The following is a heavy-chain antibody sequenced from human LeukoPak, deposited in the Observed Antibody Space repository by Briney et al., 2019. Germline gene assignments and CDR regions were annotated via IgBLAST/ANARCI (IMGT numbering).Heavy chain of an antibody. J-gene: IGHJ4*02. D-gene: IGHD1-26*01. CDR3: ARNPPRYFY. V-gene: IGHV3-7*05. CDR2: IQQDGSEK. Sequence: GGSLPHSCAASAFTFSSYWMIWVRQAPGKGLEWVANIQQDGSEKYYLDSVKGRFTISRDNPKNSLYLQMNSLRAEDTAVYYFARNPPRYFYWGQGTLVTVSS. CDR1: AFTFSSYW.